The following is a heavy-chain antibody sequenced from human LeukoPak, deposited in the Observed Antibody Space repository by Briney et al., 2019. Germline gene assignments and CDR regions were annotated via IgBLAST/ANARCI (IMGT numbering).Heavy chain of an antibody. D-gene: IGHD3-3*01. J-gene: IGHJ3*02. CDR2: IYYGGSI. Sequence: SETLSLTCTVSGDSISSSSYYWGWVRQPPGTGLEWIGNIYYGGSIYYNPSLKSRVTISVDTSKNQFSLKLSPVTAADTAVYYCAREFWYYDFWSGSFFDIWGQGTMVTVSS. V-gene: IGHV4-39*07. CDR1: GDSISSSSYY. CDR3: AREFWYYDFWSGSFFDI.